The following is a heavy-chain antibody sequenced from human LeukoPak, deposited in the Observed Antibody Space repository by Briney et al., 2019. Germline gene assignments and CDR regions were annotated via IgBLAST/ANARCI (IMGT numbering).Heavy chain of an antibody. V-gene: IGHV4-59*01. Sequence: SETLSLTCTVSGGSISSYYWSWIRQPPGKGLEWIGYIYYSGSTNYNPSLRSRVTISVDTSKNQFSLKLSSVTAADTAVYYCARQQLSQLYYFDYWGQGTLVTVSS. J-gene: IGHJ4*02. CDR1: GGSISSYY. CDR2: IYYSGST. D-gene: IGHD6-13*01. CDR3: ARQQLSQLYYFDY.